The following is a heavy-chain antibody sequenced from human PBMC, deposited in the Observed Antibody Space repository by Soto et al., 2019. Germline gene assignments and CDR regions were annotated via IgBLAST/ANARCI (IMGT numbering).Heavy chain of an antibody. D-gene: IGHD2-15*01. Sequence: QLQLQESGPGLVKPSETLSLTCTVSGGSISSSSYYWGWIRQPPGKGLEWIGSIDYSGSTYYNPSLKSRVTISVDTSKNQFSLKLSYVTAADTAVYYCARQYCSGGSCRPGWFDPWGQGTLVTVSS. CDR2: IDYSGST. J-gene: IGHJ5*02. V-gene: IGHV4-39*01. CDR3: ARQYCSGGSCRPGWFDP. CDR1: GGSISSSSYY.